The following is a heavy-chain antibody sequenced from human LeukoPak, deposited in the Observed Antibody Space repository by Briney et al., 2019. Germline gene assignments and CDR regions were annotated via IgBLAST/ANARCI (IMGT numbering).Heavy chain of an antibody. CDR3: SSGSLSNSYYYGMDA. J-gene: IGHJ6*02. CDR2: ISSGSIYI. V-gene: IGHV3-21*01. Sequence: PGGSLRLSCVVSGFTFSSYSMNWVRQAPGMGLEWVSSISSGSIYIYYADSVKGRFTISRDNAKNSLYLQMNSLRAEDTAVYYCSSGSLSNSYYYGMDAWGQGTTVTVSS. D-gene: IGHD2-15*01. CDR1: GFTFSSYS.